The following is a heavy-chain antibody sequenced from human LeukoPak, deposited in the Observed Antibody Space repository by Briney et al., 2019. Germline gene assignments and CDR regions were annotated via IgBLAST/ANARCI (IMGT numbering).Heavy chain of an antibody. D-gene: IGHD1-26*01. V-gene: IGHV3-23*01. J-gene: IGHJ5*02. Sequence: GGSLRLSCAASGFTFSSYAMTWVRQAPGKGLEWVSAISGSGVSTYYADSVKGRFTISRDNSRNTLYLKMNTLRAEDTAVYYCAKDLGDYRGTYYNSFDPWGQGTLVTVSS. CDR2: ISGSGVST. CDR1: GFTFSSYA. CDR3: AKDLGDYRGTYYNSFDP.